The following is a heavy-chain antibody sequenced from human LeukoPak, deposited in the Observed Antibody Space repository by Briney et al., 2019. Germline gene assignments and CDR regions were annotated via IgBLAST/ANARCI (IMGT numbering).Heavy chain of an antibody. CDR2: ISRSSSYI. Sequence: GGSLRLSCAASGFTFSSYTMNWVRQAPGKGLEWVSSISRSSSYIYYADSVKGRFTISRDNARNSLSLQMNSLRAEDTAVYYCARRDHGDYGEEYWGQGTLVTVSS. D-gene: IGHD4-17*01. J-gene: IGHJ4*02. CDR1: GFTFSSYT. CDR3: ARRDHGDYGEEY. V-gene: IGHV3-21*06.